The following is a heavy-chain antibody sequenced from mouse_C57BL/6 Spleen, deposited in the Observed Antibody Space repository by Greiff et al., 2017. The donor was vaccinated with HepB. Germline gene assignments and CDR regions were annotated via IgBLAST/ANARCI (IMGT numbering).Heavy chain of an antibody. CDR3: GRSNYGVFDV. CDR2: FNPSSGYT. Sequence: QVQLQQSGAELAKPGASVKLSCKASGYTFTTYWMHWIKQRPGQGLEWIGYFNPSSGYTNYNQKFKDKATLTADKSSSTAYMQLSSLTYEDSAVYYWGRSNYGVFDVWGTGTTVTVSS. D-gene: IGHD1-1*01. J-gene: IGHJ1*03. CDR1: GYTFTTYW. V-gene: IGHV1-7*01.